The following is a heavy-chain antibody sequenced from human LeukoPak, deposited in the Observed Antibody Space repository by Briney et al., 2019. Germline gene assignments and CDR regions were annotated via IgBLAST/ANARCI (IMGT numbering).Heavy chain of an antibody. Sequence: GGSLRLSCAASGLTFSSYDMHWVRQATGKGLEWVSAIGTAGDTYYPGSVKGGFTISRENAKNSLYLQMNSLRAGDTAVYYCARDLVDILTGYHYGMDVWGQGTTVTVSS. CDR3: ARDLVDILTGYHYGMDV. V-gene: IGHV3-13*01. CDR2: IGTAGDT. CDR1: GLTFSSYD. D-gene: IGHD3-9*01. J-gene: IGHJ6*02.